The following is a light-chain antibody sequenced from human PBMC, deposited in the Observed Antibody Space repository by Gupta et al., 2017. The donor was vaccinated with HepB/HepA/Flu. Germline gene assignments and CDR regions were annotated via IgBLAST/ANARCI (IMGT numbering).Light chain of an antibody. CDR1: QSVSTNY. Sequence: EIVLTQSPGTLSLSPGERATLSCRANQSVSTNYLAWYQQKPGQAPRLLIYGASSRATGIPDRFGGSGSGTDFTLTISRLEPEDFAVYYCQQYGSSSWTFGQGTKVEIK. J-gene: IGKJ1*01. CDR2: GAS. CDR3: QQYGSSSWT. V-gene: IGKV3-20*01.